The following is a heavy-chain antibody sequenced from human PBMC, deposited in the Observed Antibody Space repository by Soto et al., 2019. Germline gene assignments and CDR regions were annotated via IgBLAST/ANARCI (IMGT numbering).Heavy chain of an antibody. J-gene: IGHJ6*02. CDR3: ARHGGTEYYYYYGMDV. CDR1: SGSISSSSYY. CDR2: IYYSGST. D-gene: IGHD1-26*01. Sequence: SDTLSLTCTISSGSISSSSYYWGWIRQPPGKGLEWIGSIYYSGSTYYNPSLKSRVTIPVNTSKNQISLKLSTVTAADTAVYYCARHGGTEYYYYYGMDVWGQGTTVT. V-gene: IGHV4-39*01.